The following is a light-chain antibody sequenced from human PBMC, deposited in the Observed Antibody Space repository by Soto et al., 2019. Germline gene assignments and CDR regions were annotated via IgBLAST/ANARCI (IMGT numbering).Light chain of an antibody. J-gene: IGLJ1*01. Sequence: QSVLTQPRSVSGSPGQSVTITCTGTSSDVGVYNYVSWYQQYPGKATKIMIYDVSKRPSGVPDRFSGSKSDNTASLTISGLQAEDEVDYYCCSYAGSYTFVFGIGTKVTVL. CDR3: CSYAGSYTFV. CDR1: SSDVGVYNY. V-gene: IGLV2-11*01. CDR2: DVS.